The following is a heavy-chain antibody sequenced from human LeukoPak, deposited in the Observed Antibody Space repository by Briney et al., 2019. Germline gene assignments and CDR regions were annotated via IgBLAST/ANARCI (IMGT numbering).Heavy chain of an antibody. CDR3: ARGHSSGWYYFDY. Sequence: GGSLRLSCAASGFTFSNYAMTWVRQAPGRGLEWVSTISGGGGTTHYADSVKGRFIISRDNSKNALSLQMNSLRAEDTAVYYCARGHSSGWYYFDYWGQGTLVTVSS. D-gene: IGHD6-19*01. CDR1: GFTFSNYA. J-gene: IGHJ4*02. V-gene: IGHV3-23*01. CDR2: ISGGGGTT.